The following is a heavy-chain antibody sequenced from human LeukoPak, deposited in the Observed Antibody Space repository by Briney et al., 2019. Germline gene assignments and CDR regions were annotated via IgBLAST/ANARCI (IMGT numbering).Heavy chain of an antibody. CDR1: GFIFRSSS. CDR2: ISAIGDIT. CDR3: AKVKSSLRVVGA. V-gene: IGHV3-23*01. Sequence: GGSLRLSCAASGFIFRSSSMSWVRQTPGKGLEWVSSISAIGDITHYAESVQGRFTISRDNSRNTLYVQMNSLSVDDTAVYYCAKVKSSLRVVGAWGQGTLVTVSS. D-gene: IGHD3-22*01. J-gene: IGHJ5*02.